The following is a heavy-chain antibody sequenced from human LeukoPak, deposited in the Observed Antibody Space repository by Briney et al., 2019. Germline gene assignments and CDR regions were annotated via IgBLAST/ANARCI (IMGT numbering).Heavy chain of an antibody. J-gene: IGHJ4*02. V-gene: IGHV4-61*02. CDR1: GGSISSGSYY. CDR2: IYTSGST. CDR3: ARGVVPAAPFSY. D-gene: IGHD2-2*01. Sequence: SQTLSLTCTVSGGSISSGSYYWSWIRQPAGKGLEWIGRIYTSGSTNYNPSLKSRVTISVDTSKNQFSLKLSSVTAADTAVYYCARGVVPAAPFSYWGQGTLVTVSS.